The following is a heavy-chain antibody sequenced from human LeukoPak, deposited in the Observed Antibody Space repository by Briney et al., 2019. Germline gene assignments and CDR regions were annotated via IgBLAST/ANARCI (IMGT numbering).Heavy chain of an antibody. D-gene: IGHD3-10*01. V-gene: IGHV3-30*18. J-gene: IGHJ3*02. Sequence: PGRSLRLSCAASGFTFSSYGMHWVRQAPGKGLEWVAVISYDGSNKYYADSVKGRITISRDNSKNTLYLQMNSLRAEDTAVYYCAKASGVPWADHAFDIWGQGTMVTVSS. CDR3: AKASGVPWADHAFDI. CDR1: GFTFSSYG. CDR2: ISYDGSNK.